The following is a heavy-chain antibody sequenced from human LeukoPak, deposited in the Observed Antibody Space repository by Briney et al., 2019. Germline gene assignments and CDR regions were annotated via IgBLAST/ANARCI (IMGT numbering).Heavy chain of an antibody. V-gene: IGHV3-74*01. CDR1: GFTFSDYW. CDR3: ARDCGSTGCDY. CDR2: ISNDGSTT. Sequence: GGSLRLSCAASGFTFSDYWMHWVRQAPGKGLVWVSRISNDGSTTTYADSVRGRFTISRDNAKHPLYLQMNRLRAEDTAVYYCARDCGSTGCDYWGQGTLVTVSS. D-gene: IGHD2-2*01. J-gene: IGHJ4*02.